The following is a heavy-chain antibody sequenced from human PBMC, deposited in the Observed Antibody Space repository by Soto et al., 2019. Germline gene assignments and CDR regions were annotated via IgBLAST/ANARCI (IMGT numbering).Heavy chain of an antibody. J-gene: IGHJ5*02. CDR3: ARTYSSGWYWGWFDP. CDR2: INNDGSTT. D-gene: IGHD6-19*01. V-gene: IGHV3-74*01. CDR1: GFTFSSYW. Sequence: EVQLVESGGGLVQPGGSLRLSCAASGFTFSSYWMHWVRQAPGKGLVWVSRINNDGSTTSYADSVKGRFTISRDNAKNTLYLQMNRLRAEDTAVYYCARTYSSGWYWGWFDPWGQGTLVTVSS.